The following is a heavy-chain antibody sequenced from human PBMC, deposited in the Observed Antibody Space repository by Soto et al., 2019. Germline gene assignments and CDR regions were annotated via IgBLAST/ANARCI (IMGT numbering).Heavy chain of an antibody. J-gene: IGHJ6*02. CDR3: ARDKGYDSIGYYLLMDV. Sequence: ASVKVSCKASGYTFTSYAMHWVRQAPGQRLEWMGWINAGNGNTKYSQKFQGRVAITRDTSASTAYMELSSLRAEDTAVYYCARDKGYDSIGYYLLMDVWSQGTTVTVSS. CDR2: INAGNGNT. D-gene: IGHD3-22*01. CDR1: GYTFTSYA. V-gene: IGHV1-3*01.